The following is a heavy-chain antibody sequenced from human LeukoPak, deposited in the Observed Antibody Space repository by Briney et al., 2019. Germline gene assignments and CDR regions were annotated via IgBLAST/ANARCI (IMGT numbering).Heavy chain of an antibody. CDR1: GGSISSGSYY. V-gene: IGHV4-61*02. J-gene: IGHJ4*02. Sequence: PSETLSLTCTVSGGSISSGSYYWSWIRQPAGKGLEWIGRIYTSGSTNYNPSLKSRVTISVDTSKNQFSLKLSSVTAADTAVYYCARGDGDLQYYLDYWGQGTLVTVSS. CDR2: IYTSGST. D-gene: IGHD2-21*02. CDR3: ARGDGDLQYYLDY.